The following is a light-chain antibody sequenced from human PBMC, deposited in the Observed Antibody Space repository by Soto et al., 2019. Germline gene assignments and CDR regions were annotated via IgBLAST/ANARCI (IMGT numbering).Light chain of an antibody. J-gene: IGKJ1*01. CDR2: DAS. Sequence: VMTQSPATLSVSPGESATLSCRASRSIRNNLAGYQQKPGQAPRLLMYDASTRATGIPDRFGGSRYGAEFTLTISSLQSEDLAVYYCQQDNNWPRTFGQGTKVEVK. CDR3: QQDNNWPRT. CDR1: RSIRNN. V-gene: IGKV3-15*01.